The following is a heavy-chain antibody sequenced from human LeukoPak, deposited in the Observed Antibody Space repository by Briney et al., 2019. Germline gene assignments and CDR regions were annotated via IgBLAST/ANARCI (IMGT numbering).Heavy chain of an antibody. CDR3: ARDGNFDY. V-gene: IGHV1-2*02. J-gene: IGHJ4*02. D-gene: IGHD1-1*01. CDR1: GYMFTGYY. CDR2: INPKNGGA. Sequence: ASVKVSCKASGYMFTGYYMHWVRQAPGQGLEWMGWINPKNGGANYAQKFQGRVTMTRDTSISTAYMELSSLRSDDTAVYYCARDGNFDYWGQGTLVTVPS.